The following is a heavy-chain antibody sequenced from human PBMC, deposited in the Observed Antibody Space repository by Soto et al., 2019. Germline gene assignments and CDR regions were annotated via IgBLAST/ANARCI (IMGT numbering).Heavy chain of an antibody. J-gene: IGHJ4*02. D-gene: IGHD5-12*01. V-gene: IGHV3-48*01. CDR1: GFTFSSYS. CDR3: ARASGYGDY. CDR2: ISSSSSTI. Sequence: EVQLVESGGGLVQPGGSLRLSCAASGFTFSSYSMNWVRQAPGKGLEWVSYISSSSSTIYYADYVKGRFTISRDNAKNSLYLQMNSLRAEDTAVYYCARASGYGDYWGQGTLVTVSS.